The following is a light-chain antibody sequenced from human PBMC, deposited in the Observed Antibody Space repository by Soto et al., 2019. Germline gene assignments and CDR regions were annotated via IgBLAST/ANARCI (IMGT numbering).Light chain of an antibody. Sequence: DTQMTQSPSTLSASVGDRVTITCRASQSIGSWLAWYQQKPGKAPKLLIYKTSILENGVPSRCSGSGSGTEFTLTISSLHPDDFASYYCHHYNSKWTFGQGTKVEIK. CDR3: HHYNSKWT. CDR1: QSIGSW. V-gene: IGKV1-5*03. CDR2: KTS. J-gene: IGKJ1*01.